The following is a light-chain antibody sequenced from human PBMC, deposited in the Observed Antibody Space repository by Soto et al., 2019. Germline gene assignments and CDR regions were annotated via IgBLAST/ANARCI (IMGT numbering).Light chain of an antibody. CDR3: QQYYSTPWT. J-gene: IGKJ1*01. CDR1: QSVLYSSNNKNY. CDR2: WAS. V-gene: IGKV4-1*01. Sequence: DIVMTQSPDSLAVSLGERATINCKSSQSVLYSSNNKNYLAWYQQKPGQPPKLLIYWASTRESGVPDRFSGSGSGTEFPLTISSLQAEVGAVYYCQQYYSTPWTFGQGTKVEIK.